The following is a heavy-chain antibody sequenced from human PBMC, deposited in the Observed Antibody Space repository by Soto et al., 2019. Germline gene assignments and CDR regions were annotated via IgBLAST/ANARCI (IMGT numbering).Heavy chain of an antibody. D-gene: IGHD3-16*02. CDR1: GGSISSSGYC. Sequence: PSETLSLTCTVSGGSISSSGYCWGWIRQPPGKGLEWIVTLCYIGGTYYNPSLESRVTTSMDTSKSQFSLKLTSVTAADTAVYYCARRKVRYTSSPENWFDSWGQGTLVTVSS. CDR3: ARRKVRYTSSPENWFDS. J-gene: IGHJ5*01. V-gene: IGHV4-39*01. CDR2: LCYIGGT.